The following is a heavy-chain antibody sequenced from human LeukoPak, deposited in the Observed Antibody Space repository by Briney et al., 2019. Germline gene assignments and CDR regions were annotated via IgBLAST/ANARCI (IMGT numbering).Heavy chain of an antibody. J-gene: IGHJ4*02. V-gene: IGHV3-23*01. D-gene: IGHD3-3*01. CDR2: ISGSGGST. Sequence: GGSLRLSCAASGFTFSSYGVSWVRQAPGKGLEWVSAISGSGGSTYYADSVKGRFTISRDNSNNTLYLQMNSLRAEDTAVYYCARRLGYDSFDHWGQGTLVTVSS. CDR1: GFTFSSYG. CDR3: ARRLGYDSFDH.